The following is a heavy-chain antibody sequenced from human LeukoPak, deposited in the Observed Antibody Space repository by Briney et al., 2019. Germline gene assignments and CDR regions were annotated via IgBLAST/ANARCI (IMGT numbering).Heavy chain of an antibody. D-gene: IGHD2-2*01. CDR3: ARSPVEVDGFDI. V-gene: IGHV3-30*03. Sequence: GGSLRLSCAASGFTFSSYGMHWVRQAPGKGLEWVAVISYDGSNKYYADSVKGRFTISRDNSKNTPYLQMNSLRAEDTAVYYCARSPVEVDGFDIWGQGTMVTVSS. J-gene: IGHJ3*02. CDR2: ISYDGSNK. CDR1: GFTFSSYG.